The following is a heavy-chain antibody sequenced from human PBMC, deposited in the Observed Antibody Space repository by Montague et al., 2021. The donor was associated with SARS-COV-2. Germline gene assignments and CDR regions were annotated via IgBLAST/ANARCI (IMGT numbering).Heavy chain of an antibody. Sequence: SETLSLTCTVSGGSISSSSYYWGWIRQPPGKGLEWIGSIYYSGSTYYNLSLKSRVTISVDTSKNQFSLELSSVTAADTAVYYCARDLRRGFDPWGQGTLVTVSS. CDR2: IYYSGST. CDR3: ARDLRRGFDP. D-gene: IGHD3-10*01. J-gene: IGHJ5*02. V-gene: IGHV4-39*07. CDR1: GGSISSSSYY.